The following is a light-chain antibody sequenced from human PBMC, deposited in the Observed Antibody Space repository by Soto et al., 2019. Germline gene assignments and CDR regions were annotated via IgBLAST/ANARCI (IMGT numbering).Light chain of an antibody. CDR1: QSVLYSSNNKNY. V-gene: IGKV4-1*01. CDR3: QQYYSTPWT. Sequence: DIVISESPYWLAGSLSEWATMNCKSSQSVLYSSNNKNYLAWYQQKPGQPPKLLIYWASTRESGVPDRFSGSGSGTDFTLTISSLQAEDVAVYYCQQYYSTPWTFGQGTKVDIK. CDR2: WAS. J-gene: IGKJ1*01.